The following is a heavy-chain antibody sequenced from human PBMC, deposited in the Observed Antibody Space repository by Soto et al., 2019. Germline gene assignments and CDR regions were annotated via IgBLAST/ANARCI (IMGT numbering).Heavy chain of an antibody. J-gene: IGHJ5*02. CDR1: GFTFSNYW. CDR2: VNGDGGST. CDR3: AKLESNRFDP. Sequence: PGGSLRLSCAASGFTFSNYWMHWVRQAPGKGLVWVSRVNGDGGSTFYADSVKGRVTISRDNARNTVYLQMNSLTAEDTAVYFCAKLESNRFDPWGQGTQVTVSS. V-gene: IGHV3-74*01. D-gene: IGHD1-1*01.